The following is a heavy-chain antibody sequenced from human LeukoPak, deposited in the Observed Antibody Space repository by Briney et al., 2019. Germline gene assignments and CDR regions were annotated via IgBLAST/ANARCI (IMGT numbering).Heavy chain of an antibody. J-gene: IGHJ4*02. D-gene: IGHD3-22*01. CDR3: ARERGYYDSSYDY. CDR2: ISSTSSSI. V-gene: IGHV3-48*04. CDR1: GIIFSTFS. Sequence: GGSLRLSCAASGIIFSTFSMNWVRQAPGKGLEWVSFISSTSSSIYYADSVKGRFTISRDNAKNSLYLQMNTLSAEDTAVYYCARERGYYDSSYDYWGQGTLVTVSS.